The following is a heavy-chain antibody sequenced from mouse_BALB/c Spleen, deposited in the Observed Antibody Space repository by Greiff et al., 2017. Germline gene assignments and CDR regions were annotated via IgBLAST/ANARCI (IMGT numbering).Heavy chain of an antibody. CDR3: ARKALGWYFDY. D-gene: IGHD4-1*01. J-gene: IGHJ2*01. CDR1: GYTFSSYW. Sequence: QVQLQESGAELMKPGASVKISCKATGYTFSSYWIEWVKQRPGHGLEWIGEILPGSGSTNYNEKFKDKATLTADKSSSTAYMQLSSLTSEDSAVYYCARKALGWYFDYWGQGTTLTVSS. V-gene: IGHV1-9*01. CDR2: ILPGSGST.